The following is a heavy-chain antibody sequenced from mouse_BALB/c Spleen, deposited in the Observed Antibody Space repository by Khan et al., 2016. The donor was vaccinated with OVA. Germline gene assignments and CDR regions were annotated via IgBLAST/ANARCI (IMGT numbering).Heavy chain of an antibody. D-gene: IGHD1-2*01. Sequence: EVQLQESGPGLVKPSQSLSLTCTVTGYSITSGYGWNWIRQFAGNQLEWVGYISYSGSTNYHPSLKSRISITRDTSKNQFFLQLNSVTTEDTATDYCDRTARIKYWGQGTTLTVSS. CDR1: GYSITSGYG. J-gene: IGHJ2*01. CDR2: ISYSGST. CDR3: DRTARIKY. V-gene: IGHV3-2*02.